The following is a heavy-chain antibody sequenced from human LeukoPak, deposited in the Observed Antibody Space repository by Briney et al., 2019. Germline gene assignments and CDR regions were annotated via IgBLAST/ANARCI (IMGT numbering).Heavy chain of an antibody. J-gene: IGHJ4*02. V-gene: IGHV3-7*01. Sequence: QSGGSLRLSCTASGFTFSGAWMTWVRQAPGKGLEWVANIREDGTEKNYVDSVKGRFTISRDNAKNSLYLQMNSLRAEDTAVYYCARDGYSSSFYFDYWGQGTLVTVSS. D-gene: IGHD6-6*01. CDR3: ARDGYSSSFYFDY. CDR2: IREDGTEK. CDR1: GFTFSGAW.